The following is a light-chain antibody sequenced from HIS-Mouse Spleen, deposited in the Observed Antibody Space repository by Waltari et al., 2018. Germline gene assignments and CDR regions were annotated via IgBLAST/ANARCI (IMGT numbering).Light chain of an antibody. Sequence: QSALTQPASVSGSPGQSITISCTGTSSDVGGYNYVSWYQQHPGKAPKLMIYEVSNRPDVVSNRFPGSKSVNTASLTISGLEAEDEADYYCSSYTSSSTYVVGTGTKVTVL. V-gene: IGLV2-14*01. CDR3: SSYTSSSTYV. CDR1: SSDVGGYNY. J-gene: IGLJ1*01. CDR2: EVS.